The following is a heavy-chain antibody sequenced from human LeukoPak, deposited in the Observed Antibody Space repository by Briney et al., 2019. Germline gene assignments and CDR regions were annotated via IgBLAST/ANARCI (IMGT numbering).Heavy chain of an antibody. D-gene: IGHD2-2*01. CDR1: GFTFSSYE. V-gene: IGHV3-48*03. CDR2: ISSSGSTI. J-gene: IGHJ4*02. Sequence: PGGSLRLSCAASGFTFSSYEMNWVRQAPGKGLEWVSYISSSGSTIYYAESVKGRFTISRDNAKNSLYLQMNSLRAEDTAVYYCARGGVCSSTSCYRRHFDYWGQGTLVTVSS. CDR3: ARGGVCSSTSCYRRHFDY.